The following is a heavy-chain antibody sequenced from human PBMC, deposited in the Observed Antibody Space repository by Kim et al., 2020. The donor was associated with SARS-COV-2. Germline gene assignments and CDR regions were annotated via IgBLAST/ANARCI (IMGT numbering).Heavy chain of an antibody. V-gene: IGHV3-15*01. D-gene: IGHD2-2*02. CDR3: TTDEPYCSSTSCYRDY. Sequence: PVKGRFTSSRADSKNTLYLQMNSMRTEDTAVYYCTTDEPYCSSTSCYRDYWGQGTLVTVSS. J-gene: IGHJ4*02.